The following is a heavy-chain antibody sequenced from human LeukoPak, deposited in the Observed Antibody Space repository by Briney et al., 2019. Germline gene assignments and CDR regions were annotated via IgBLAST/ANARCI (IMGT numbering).Heavy chain of an antibody. D-gene: IGHD4-17*01. CDR1: RGTSSSYA. J-gene: IGHJ3*02. V-gene: IGHV1-69*01. Sequence: SLKVSSKASRGTSSSYAISWVRQAPGQGLEWMGGIIPIFGTANYAQNFQGRVTITADESTSTAYMELSSLRSEDTAVYYCARDLVTVTPHGAFDIWGQGTMVTVSS. CDR2: IIPIFGTA. CDR3: ARDLVTVTPHGAFDI.